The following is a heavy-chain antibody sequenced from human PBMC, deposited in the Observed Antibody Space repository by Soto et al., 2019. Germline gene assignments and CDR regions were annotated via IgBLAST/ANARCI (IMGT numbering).Heavy chain of an antibody. CDR3: ARATLSIAARIGFDY. J-gene: IGHJ4*02. CDR1: GGSISSGDYF. Sequence: SETLSLTCTVSGGSISSGDYFWSWIRQPPGKGLEWIGFIYYSGSTYYNPSLKSRVTISVDTSKNQFSLKLSSVTAADTAVYYCARATLSIAARIGFDYWGQGTLVTVSS. CDR2: IYYSGST. D-gene: IGHD6-6*01. V-gene: IGHV4-30-4*02.